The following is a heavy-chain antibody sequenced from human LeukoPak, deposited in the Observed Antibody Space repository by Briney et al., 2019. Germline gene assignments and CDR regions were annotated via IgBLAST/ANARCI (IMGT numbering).Heavy chain of an antibody. CDR1: VFPFSSYR. CDR2: IKQDGSKK. D-gene: IGHD5-24*01. V-gene: IGHV3-7*04. Sequence: GGSLRLSCVASVFPFSSYRMTWVRHAPGKGLEWLVNIKQDGSKKSYVDSVKGRFTISRDNAKNSLYLQMNSLRAEDTAIYYCTRVGYIDEGIDYWGQGTLVTVSS. J-gene: IGHJ4*02. CDR3: TRVGYIDEGIDY.